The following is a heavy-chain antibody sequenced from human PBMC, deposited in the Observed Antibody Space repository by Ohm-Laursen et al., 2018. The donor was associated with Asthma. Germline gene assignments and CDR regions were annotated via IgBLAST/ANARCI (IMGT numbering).Heavy chain of an antibody. Sequence: ASVKVSCKASGYTFTSYAMHWGRQAPGQRLEGMGGISAYNGNTNYEQKPQGRVTMTTDTSTSTAYMELRSLRSDDTAVYYCARAYYDSSGCDYWGQGTLVTVSS. CDR3: ARAYYDSSGCDY. D-gene: IGHD3-22*01. CDR1: GYTFTSYA. V-gene: IGHV1-18*01. CDR2: ISAYNGNT. J-gene: IGHJ4*02.